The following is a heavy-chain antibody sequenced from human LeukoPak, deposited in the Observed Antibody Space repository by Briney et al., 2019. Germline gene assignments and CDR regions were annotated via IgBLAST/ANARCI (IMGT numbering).Heavy chain of an antibody. V-gene: IGHV1-2*02. CDR1: GYTFTGYY. Sequence: ASVKVSCKASGYTFTGYYMHWVRQAPGQGLEWMGWINPNSGGTNYAQKFQGRVTMTRDTSISTAYMELSRLRSDDTAVYYCARISRIQRAYYYYYMDVWGKGTTVTVSS. CDR2: INPNSGGT. CDR3: ARISRIQRAYYYYYMDV. J-gene: IGHJ6*03. D-gene: IGHD5-18*01.